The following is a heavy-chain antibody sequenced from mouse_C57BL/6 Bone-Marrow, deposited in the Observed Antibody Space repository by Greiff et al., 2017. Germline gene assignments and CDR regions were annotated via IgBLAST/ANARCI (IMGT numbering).Heavy chain of an antibody. Sequence: VQLQQSDAELVKPGASVKISCKVSGYTFTDHTIHWMKQRPEQGLEWIGYIYPRDGSTKYNEKFKGKATLTADKSSSTAYMQLNSLTSEDSAVYFGARDYYGSSWAMDYWGQGTSVTVSS. CDR3: ARDYYGSSWAMDY. D-gene: IGHD1-1*01. CDR2: IYPRDGST. CDR1: GYTFTDHT. V-gene: IGHV1-78*01. J-gene: IGHJ4*01.